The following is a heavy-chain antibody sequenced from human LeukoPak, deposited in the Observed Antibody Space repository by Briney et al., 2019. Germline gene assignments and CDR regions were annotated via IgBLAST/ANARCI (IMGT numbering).Heavy chain of an antibody. CDR2: ISSDSGAI. CDR3: VREVAY. CDR1: GFTFNNYM. J-gene: IGHJ4*02. D-gene: IGHD5-12*01. V-gene: IGHV3-48*01. Sequence: PGGSLRLSGAASGFTFNNYMINWVRQAPGKGLEWLSYISSDSGAIYYADSVQGRFTISRDNAQKSLYLQMNSLRVEDTAVYYCVREVAYWGQGALVTVSS.